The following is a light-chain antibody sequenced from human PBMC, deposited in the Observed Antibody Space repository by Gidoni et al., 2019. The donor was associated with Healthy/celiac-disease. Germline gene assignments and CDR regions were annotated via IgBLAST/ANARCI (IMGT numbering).Light chain of an antibody. V-gene: IGKV3-20*01. CDR3: QQYGSSPRT. CDR1: HTLSSSY. CDR2: GAS. Sequence: EIVLTQSPGTLSLSPGERATLSCRASHTLSSSYLALYQQKPGQAPRLLSYGASSRATGIPDRFSGSGSGIDFTLTISRLEPEYFAVYYCQQYGSSPRTFGQGTKVEIK. J-gene: IGKJ1*01.